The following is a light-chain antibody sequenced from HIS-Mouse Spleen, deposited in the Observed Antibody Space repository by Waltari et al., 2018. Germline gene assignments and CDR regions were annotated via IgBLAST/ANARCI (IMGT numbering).Light chain of an antibody. V-gene: IGLV2-23*01. Sequence: QSALTQPASVSGSPGQSITISCTGTSSDVGSYNLVSWYQQHPGKAPKLMIYEGSKRPSGVSNRVSGSKSGNTASLTISGRQAEDEADYYCCSYAGSSTNWVFGGGTKLTVL. CDR1: SSDVGSYNL. J-gene: IGLJ3*02. CDR2: EGS. CDR3: CSYAGSSTNWV.